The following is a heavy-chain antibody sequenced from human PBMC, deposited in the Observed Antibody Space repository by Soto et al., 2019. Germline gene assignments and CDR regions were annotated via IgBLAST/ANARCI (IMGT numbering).Heavy chain of an antibody. CDR3: VRQPGGVATPGDDY. CDR1: GYPFSAFD. V-gene: IGHV1-8*01. Sequence: QVPLVQSGAEVKKPGASVKVSCEASGYPFSAFDINWVRQAGGQGLEWMGWMNPDSGDTAFAQRFQDRITMTRSTSISTADMELSRLTSDDTAVYFCVRQPGGVATPGDDYWGQGTLVTVSS. CDR2: MNPDSGDT. J-gene: IGHJ4*02. D-gene: IGHD2-15*01.